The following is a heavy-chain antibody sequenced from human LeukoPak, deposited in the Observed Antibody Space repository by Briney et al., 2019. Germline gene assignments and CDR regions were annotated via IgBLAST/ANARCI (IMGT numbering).Heavy chain of an antibody. Sequence: SETLSLTCTVSGDSISTSNYYWGWIRQSPGTGLEWLGSIYYNGITHYNPSLKRRVTIYVDTSRNQFSLHVFSVTAADTAVFYCARSDYYDYRQIDFWGQGTLVTVSS. CDR3: ARSDYYDYRQIDF. CDR2: IYYNGIT. V-gene: IGHV4-39*01. J-gene: IGHJ4*02. D-gene: IGHD3-22*01. CDR1: GDSISTSNYY.